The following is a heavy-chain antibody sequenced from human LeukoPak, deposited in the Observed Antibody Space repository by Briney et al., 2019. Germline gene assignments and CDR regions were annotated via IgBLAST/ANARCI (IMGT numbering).Heavy chain of an antibody. V-gene: IGHV1-69*13. Sequence: GASVKVSCKASGGTFSSYAISWVRQAPGQGLEWMGGIIPIFGTANYAQKFQGRVTITADESTSTAYMELSSLRSEDTAVYYCARDGPISSSSFDYWGQGTLVTVSS. D-gene: IGHD6-6*01. CDR3: ARDGPISSSSFDY. CDR1: GGTFSSYA. CDR2: IIPIFGTA. J-gene: IGHJ4*02.